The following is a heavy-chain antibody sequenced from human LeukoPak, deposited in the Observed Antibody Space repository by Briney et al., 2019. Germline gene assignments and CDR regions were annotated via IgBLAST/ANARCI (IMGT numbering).Heavy chain of an antibody. CDR1: GGSISSYY. D-gene: IGHD6-13*01. J-gene: IGHJ2*01. CDR3: ARGGYSSSWRYFDL. V-gene: IGHV4-59*01. Sequence: PSETLSLTCTVSGGSISSYYWSWIRQPPGKGLEWIGYIYYSGSTNYNPSLKSRVTISVDTSKNQFSLKLSSVTAADTAVYYCARGGYSSSWRYFDLWGRGTLVTVSS. CDR2: IYYSGST.